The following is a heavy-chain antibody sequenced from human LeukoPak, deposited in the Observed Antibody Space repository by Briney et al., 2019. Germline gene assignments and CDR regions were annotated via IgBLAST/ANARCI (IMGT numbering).Heavy chain of an antibody. Sequence: SETLSLTCAVYGGSFSGYYWSWIRQPPGKGLEWIGEINHSGSTNYNPSLKSRVTISVDTSKNQFSLKLSSVTAADTAVYYCARDPIVTGTTTDYWGQGTLVTVSS. CDR1: GGSFSGYY. CDR2: INHSGST. D-gene: IGHD1-20*01. V-gene: IGHV4-34*01. J-gene: IGHJ4*02. CDR3: ARDPIVTGTTTDY.